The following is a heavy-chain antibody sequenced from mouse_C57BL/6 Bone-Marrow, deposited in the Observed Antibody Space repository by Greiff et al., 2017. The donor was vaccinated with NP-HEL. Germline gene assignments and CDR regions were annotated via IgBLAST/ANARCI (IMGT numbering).Heavy chain of an antibody. CDR3: TATFHQCSSRLAY. D-gene: IGHD1-1*01. CDR1: GFNIKDDY. CDR2: IDPENGDT. V-gene: IGHV14-4*01. J-gene: IGHJ3*01. Sequence: VQLKESGAELVRPGASVKLSCTASGFNIKDDYMHWVKQRPEQGLEWIGWIDPENGDTEYASKFQGKATITADTSSNTAYLQLSSLPSEDTAVYYCTATFHQCSSRLAYWGQGTLVTVSA.